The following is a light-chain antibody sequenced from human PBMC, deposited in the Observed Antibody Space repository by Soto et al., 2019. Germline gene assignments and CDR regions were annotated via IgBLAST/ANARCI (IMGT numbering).Light chain of an antibody. CDR3: KSYAGRNTNV. V-gene: IGLV2-8*01. J-gene: IGLJ1*01. Sequence: QSALTQPPSASGSPGQSVTISCTGTKNDIGVYDFVSWYQHHPGKAPRLIIYEVVQRPSGVPDRFSGSKSGNTASLTVYGLLAADEADYFCKSYAGRNTNVLGSGTKLTAL. CDR1: KNDIGVYDF. CDR2: EVV.